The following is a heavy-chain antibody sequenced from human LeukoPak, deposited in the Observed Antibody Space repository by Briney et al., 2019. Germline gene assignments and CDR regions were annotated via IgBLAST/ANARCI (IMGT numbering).Heavy chain of an antibody. V-gene: IGHV1-18*01. CDR1: GYTLTSYG. J-gene: IGHJ4*02. Sequence: GASVTVSCKASGYTLTSYGISWVRQAPGQGLEGMGWISAYNGNTNYAQKLQGRVTMTTDTSTSTAYMELRSLRSDSTAVYYCARDLATGYSSSWYVNWGEGTLVRVSS. D-gene: IGHD6-13*01. CDR2: ISAYNGNT. CDR3: ARDLATGYSSSWYVN.